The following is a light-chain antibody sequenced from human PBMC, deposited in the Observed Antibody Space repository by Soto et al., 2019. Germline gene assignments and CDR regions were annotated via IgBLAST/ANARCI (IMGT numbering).Light chain of an antibody. CDR2: EVT. CDR1: SGDIGGYDY. Sequence: QSALTQPPSASGSPGQSVTISCTGTSGDIGGYDYVSWYQQHPGKAPKLMIYEVTKRPLGVPDRFSGSKSVNTASLTVSGLQAEDDADYDCSSYAGSDNPYVFGTGTKVTVL. CDR3: SSYAGSDNPYV. J-gene: IGLJ1*01. V-gene: IGLV2-8*01.